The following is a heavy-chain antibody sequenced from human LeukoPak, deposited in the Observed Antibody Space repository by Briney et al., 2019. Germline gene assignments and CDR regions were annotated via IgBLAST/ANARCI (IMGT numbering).Heavy chain of an antibody. Sequence: GGSLRLSCTAIGFXFGDYAISWVRQAPGKGLEWVGFIRSKAYGGTTEYAASVKGRFSISRDDSKSIAYLQMNSLETEDTAVYYCTRDYYDSSGCPYYFDYWGQGTLVTVSS. CDR1: GFXFGDYA. CDR2: IRSKAYGGTT. J-gene: IGHJ4*02. D-gene: IGHD3-22*01. V-gene: IGHV3-49*04. CDR3: TRDYYDSSGCPYYFDY.